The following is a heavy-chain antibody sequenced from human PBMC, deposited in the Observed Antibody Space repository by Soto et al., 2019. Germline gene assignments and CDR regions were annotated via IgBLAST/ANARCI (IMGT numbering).Heavy chain of an antibody. CDR1: GYAFTTYG. J-gene: IGHJ4*02. D-gene: IGHD1-1*01. V-gene: IGHV1-18*01. Sequence: QVHLVQSGAEVKKPGASVKVSCKGSGYAFTTYGITWVRQAPGQGLEWLGWISAHNGNTNYAQKLQGRVTVTRDTSTSTAYMELRSLRADDTAVYYCARGRYGDYWGQGALVTVSS. CDR2: ISAHNGNT. CDR3: ARGRYGDY.